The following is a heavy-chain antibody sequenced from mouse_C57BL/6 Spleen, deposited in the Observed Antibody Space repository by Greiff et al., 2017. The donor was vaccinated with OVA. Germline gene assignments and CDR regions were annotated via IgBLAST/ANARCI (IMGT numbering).Heavy chain of an antibody. D-gene: IGHD4-1*01. CDR2: IYWDDDK. CDR3: ARRENWEGFAY. V-gene: IGHV8-12*01. CDR1: GFSLSTSGMG. Sequence: QVTLKESGPGILQSSQTLSLTCSFSGFSLSTSGMGVSWIRQPSGQGLEWMAHIYWDDDKRYNPSLKSRLTISKDTSRNQVFLKIPSVDTADTATDYCARRENWEGFAYWGQGTLVTVSA. J-gene: IGHJ3*01.